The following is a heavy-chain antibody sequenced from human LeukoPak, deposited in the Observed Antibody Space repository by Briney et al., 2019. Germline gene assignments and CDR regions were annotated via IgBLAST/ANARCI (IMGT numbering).Heavy chain of an antibody. V-gene: IGHV3-23*01. CDR3: AKVYEEVVVLEPLDP. Sequence: TGGSLRRSCAASGFTFTSSAMSWVRQAPGKGLEWVSAISGSGGSTYYADSVKGRFTISRDNSKNTLYLQMNSLRVEDTAVYYCAKVYEEVVVLEPLDPWGQGTLVTVSS. J-gene: IGHJ5*02. CDR1: GFTFTSSA. CDR2: ISGSGGST. D-gene: IGHD1-1*01.